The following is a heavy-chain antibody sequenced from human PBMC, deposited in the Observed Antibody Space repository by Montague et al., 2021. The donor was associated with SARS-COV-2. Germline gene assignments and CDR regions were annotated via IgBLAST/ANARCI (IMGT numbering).Heavy chain of an antibody. CDR1: GGSISSSSYY. Sequence: SETLSLTCTVSGGSISSSSYYWGWIRQPPGKGLEWIGSIYYSGSTYYNPSLKSRVTISVDTSKNQFSLKLSSATAADTAVYYCARHVYDILTGYYTYWYFDLWGRGTLVTVSS. CDR3: ARHVYDILTGYYTYWYFDL. D-gene: IGHD3-9*01. CDR2: IYYSGST. V-gene: IGHV4-39*01. J-gene: IGHJ2*01.